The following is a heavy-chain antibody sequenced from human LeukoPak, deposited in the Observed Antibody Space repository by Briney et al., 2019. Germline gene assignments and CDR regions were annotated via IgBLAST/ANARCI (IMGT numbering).Heavy chain of an antibody. V-gene: IGHV3-30*02. CDR3: AKEGDRGYYGSHWFDP. CDR1: GFTSSSDG. CDR2: IRYDGSNK. D-gene: IGHD3-10*01. J-gene: IGHJ5*02. Sequence: GGSLRLSRAPSGFTSSSDGMPWVGQAPGKGLEGWAFIRYDGSNKYYADSVKGRFTISRDNSKNTLYLQMNSLRAEDTAVYYCAKEGDRGYYGSHWFDPWGQGTLVTVSS.